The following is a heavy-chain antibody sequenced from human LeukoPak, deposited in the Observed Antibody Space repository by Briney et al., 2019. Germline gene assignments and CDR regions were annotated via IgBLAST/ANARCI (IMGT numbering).Heavy chain of an antibody. CDR3: ARGLGIFDY. Sequence: SETLSLTCAVYGGSFSGYYWSWIRQPPGKGLEWIGEINHSGSTNYNPSLKSRVTISVDTSKNQFSLKLSSVTPADTAVYYCARGLGIFDYWGQGTLVTVSS. D-gene: IGHD7-27*01. V-gene: IGHV4-34*01. CDR2: INHSGST. J-gene: IGHJ4*02. CDR1: GGSFSGYY.